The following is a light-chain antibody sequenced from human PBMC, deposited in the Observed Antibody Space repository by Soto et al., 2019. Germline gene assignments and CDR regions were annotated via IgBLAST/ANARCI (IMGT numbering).Light chain of an antibody. CDR2: AAS. CDR3: QQSYSTPIT. CDR1: QSISSY. Sequence: DIQMTQSPSSLSASVGDRVTITCRASQSISSYLSWYQQRPGKAPKLLIYAASSLQSGVPSRFSGSGSGTEFTLTISRLQPDDFATYYCQQSYSTPITFGQGTRLEIK. J-gene: IGKJ5*01. V-gene: IGKV1-39*01.